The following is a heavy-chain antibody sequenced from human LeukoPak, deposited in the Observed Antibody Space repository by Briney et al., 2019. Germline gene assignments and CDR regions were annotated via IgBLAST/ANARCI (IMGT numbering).Heavy chain of an antibody. V-gene: IGHV1-8*01. D-gene: IGHD2-21*02. CDR1: GYTFTSYD. CDR2: MNPNSGNT. Sequence: ASVKVSCKASGYTFTSYDINWVRQATGQGLEWMGWMNPNSGNTGYAQKLQGRVTMTTDTSTSTAYMELRSLRSDDTAVYYCARAFVVTKNDAFDIWGQGTMVTVSS. J-gene: IGHJ3*02. CDR3: ARAFVVTKNDAFDI.